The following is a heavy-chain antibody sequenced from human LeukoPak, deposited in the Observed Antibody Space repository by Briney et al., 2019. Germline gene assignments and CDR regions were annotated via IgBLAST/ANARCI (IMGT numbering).Heavy chain of an antibody. CDR1: GGTFSSYA. J-gene: IGHJ4*02. Sequence: ASVTVSCKASGGTFSSYAISWVRQAPGQGLEWMGGIIPIFGTANYAQKFQGRVTITADESTSTAYMELSSLRSEDTAVYYCARNRGLSATHNFDYWGQGTLVTVSS. V-gene: IGHV1-69*13. CDR3: ARNRGLSATHNFDY. CDR2: IIPIFGTA. D-gene: IGHD6-25*01.